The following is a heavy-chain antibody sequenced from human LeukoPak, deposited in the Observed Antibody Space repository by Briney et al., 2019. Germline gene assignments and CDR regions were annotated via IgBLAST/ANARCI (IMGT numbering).Heavy chain of an antibody. J-gene: IGHJ5*02. V-gene: IGHV4-59*01. CDR3: ARGLRLGYCSGGSCYRSSVGWFDP. CDR2: IYYSGST. CDR1: GGSISSYY. D-gene: IGHD2-15*01. Sequence: PSETLSLTCTVSGGSISSYYWSWIRQPPGKGLEWIGYIYYSGSTNYNPSLKSRVTISVDTSKNQFSLKLSSVTAADTAVYYCARGLRLGYCSGGSCYRSSVGWFDPWGQGTLVTVSS.